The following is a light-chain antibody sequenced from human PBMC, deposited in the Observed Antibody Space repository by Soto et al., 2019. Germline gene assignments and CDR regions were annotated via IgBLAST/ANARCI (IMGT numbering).Light chain of an antibody. J-gene: IGLJ2*01. CDR2: DVI. CDR1: SSDFGYYHY. CDR3: SSYGGNNNVL. V-gene: IGLV2-8*01. Sequence: QSVLTQPPSASGSPGQSVTISCTGSSSDFGYYHYVSWYQQYPGKAPKLMIYDVIKRPSGVPDRFSGSKSGNTASLTVSGLQAEDEADYYCSSYGGNNNVLFGGGTKLTVL.